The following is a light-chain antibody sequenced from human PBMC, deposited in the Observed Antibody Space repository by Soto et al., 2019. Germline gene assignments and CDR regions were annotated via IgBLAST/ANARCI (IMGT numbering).Light chain of an antibody. CDR1: TNDVGGYNY. CDR2: EVS. CDR3: NSYTSSTSRPYV. J-gene: IGLJ1*01. V-gene: IGLV2-14*01. Sequence: QSALTQPASVSGSPGQSITISCTGTTNDVGGYNYVSLYQQHPGKAPKLLIFEVSSRPSGVSNRFSGSKSGNTASLTISALQAEDEADYFCNSYTSSTSRPYVFGTGTKVTVL.